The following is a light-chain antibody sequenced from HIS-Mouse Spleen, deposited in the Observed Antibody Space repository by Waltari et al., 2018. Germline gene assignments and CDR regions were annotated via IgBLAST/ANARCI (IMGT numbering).Light chain of an antibody. CDR2: QDS. V-gene: IGLV3-1*01. J-gene: IGLJ2*01. CDR3: QAWDSSTGVV. CDR1: KSGDKY. Sequence: SYELTQPPPVSVSPGQTASITCSGDKSGDKYACWYQQKPGQSPVLVIYQDSKRPSGIPERFSGSNSGNTATLTISGTQAMDEADYYCQAWDSSTGVVFGGGTKLTVL.